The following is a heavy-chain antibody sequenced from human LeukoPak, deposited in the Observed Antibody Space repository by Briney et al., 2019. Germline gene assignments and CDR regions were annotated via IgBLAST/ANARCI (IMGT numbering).Heavy chain of an antibody. J-gene: IGHJ4*02. V-gene: IGHV6-1*01. D-gene: IGHD6-6*01. CDR3: ARGKYTSFDN. Sequence: SQTLSLTCAVSGDSIFTNNVAWNWIRPSPSRGLEWLGRTYYRSKWSFDYAVSVKSRITINADTSKNQFSLQLSSVTPADTAVYYSARGKYTSFDNWGQGTLVTVSS. CDR2: TYYRSKWSF. CDR1: GDSIFTNNVA.